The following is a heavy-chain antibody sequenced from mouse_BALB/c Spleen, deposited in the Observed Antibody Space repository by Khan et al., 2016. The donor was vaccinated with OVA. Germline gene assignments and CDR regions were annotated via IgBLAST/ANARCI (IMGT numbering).Heavy chain of an antibody. J-gene: IGHJ4*01. D-gene: IGHD1-1*01. CDR1: GYTFTSYW. Sequence: DLVKPGASVKLSCKASGYTFTSYWINWIKQRPGQGLEWIGRIGPGSGSTSYNEMFTGKATLTVDTTSSTAYIQLSSLSSDDSAVXVCARSNYYGSSVYAMVCWGQGASVTVSS. CDR2: IGPGSGST. V-gene: IGHV1S41*01. CDR3: ARSNYYGSSVYAMVC.